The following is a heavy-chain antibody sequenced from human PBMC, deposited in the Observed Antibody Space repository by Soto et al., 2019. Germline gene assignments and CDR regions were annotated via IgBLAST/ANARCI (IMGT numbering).Heavy chain of an antibody. CDR2: IWYDGSKT. J-gene: IGHJ4*02. D-gene: IGHD2-15*01. V-gene: IGHV3-33*01. Sequence: QVQLVESGGGVVQPGTSLTLSCVASGFRFSGYGFHWVRQAPGKGLDWVAVIWYDGSKTYYADSLKGRFTISRDDSKNTLYLQMSGLRAEDTAVYYCARDLGSTNYYFDSWGQGTLVTVSS. CDR3: ARDLGSTNYYFDS. CDR1: GFRFSGYG.